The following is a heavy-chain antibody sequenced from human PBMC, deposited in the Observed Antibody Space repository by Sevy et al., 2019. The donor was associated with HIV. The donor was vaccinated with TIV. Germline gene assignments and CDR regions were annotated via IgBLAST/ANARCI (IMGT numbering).Heavy chain of an antibody. CDR1: GGTFSSYA. CDR2: IIPLFASS. J-gene: IGHJ4*02. CDR3: ARGITMIRGGGYYFDY. Sequence: ASVKVYCKASGGTFSSYAVHWVRQAPGQGLEWMGGIIPLFASSDYAQKFQGRVTITAEESTSTAYMELCSLRSVDTAVYYCARGITMIRGGGYYFDYWGQGTLVTVSS. D-gene: IGHD3-22*01. V-gene: IGHV1-69*13.